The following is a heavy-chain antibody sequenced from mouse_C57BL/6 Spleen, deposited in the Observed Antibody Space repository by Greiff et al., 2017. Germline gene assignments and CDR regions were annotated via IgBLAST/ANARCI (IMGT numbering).Heavy chain of an antibody. D-gene: IGHD3-2*02. Sequence: EVQLVESGGGLVKPGGSLKLSCAASGFTFSDYGMHWVRQAPEKGLEWVAYISSGSSTIYYADTVKGRFTISRDNAKNTLFLQMTSLRSEDTAMYYCASPDSSAWFGCWGQGTLVTVSA. CDR1: GFTFSDYG. V-gene: IGHV5-17*01. CDR2: ISSGSSTI. J-gene: IGHJ3*01. CDR3: ASPDSSAWFGC.